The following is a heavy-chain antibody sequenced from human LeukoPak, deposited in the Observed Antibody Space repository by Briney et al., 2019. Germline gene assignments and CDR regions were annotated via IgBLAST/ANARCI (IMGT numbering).Heavy chain of an antibody. J-gene: IGHJ4*02. Sequence: PGGSLRLSCAASGFTFSSYAMSWVRQAPGKGLEWVSAISGSGGSTYYADSVKGRFTISRDNSKNTLYLQMNSLRAEDTAVYYCARDTGHYYESTGYPRYWGQGALVTVSS. D-gene: IGHD3-22*01. V-gene: IGHV3-23*01. CDR3: ARDTGHYYESTGYPRY. CDR1: GFTFSSYA. CDR2: ISGSGGST.